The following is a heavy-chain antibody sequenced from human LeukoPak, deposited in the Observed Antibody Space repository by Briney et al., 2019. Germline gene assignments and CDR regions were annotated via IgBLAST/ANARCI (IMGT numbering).Heavy chain of an antibody. J-gene: IGHJ4*02. CDR1: GYTFTSYW. V-gene: IGHV5-51*01. D-gene: IGHD5-24*01. Sequence: GESLKISCKGSGYTFTSYWIGWVRQVPGKGLEWMGIIYPGGSDLRYNPSFQGQVTISADRSINTAYLQWSSLKASDTAMYYCARHEEVATITSFAYWGQGTLVTVSS. CDR2: IYPGGSDL. CDR3: ARHEEVATITSFAY.